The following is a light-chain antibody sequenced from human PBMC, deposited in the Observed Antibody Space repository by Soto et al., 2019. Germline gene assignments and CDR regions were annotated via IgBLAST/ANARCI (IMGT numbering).Light chain of an antibody. J-gene: IGKJ1*01. V-gene: IGKV3-11*01. CDR3: QQRRR. CDR2: DAS. CDR1: QSVSSY. Sequence: EIVLTQSPATLSLSPGERATLSCRASQSVSSYLAWYQQKPGQAPRLLIYDASNRATGIPARFSGSGSGTDFTLTISSLEPEDFAVYYCQQRRRFGQGTKVEI.